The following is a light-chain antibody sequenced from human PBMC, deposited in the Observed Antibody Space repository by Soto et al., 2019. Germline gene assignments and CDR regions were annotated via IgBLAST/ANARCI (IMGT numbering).Light chain of an antibody. CDR3: SSYRSSSTLPYV. J-gene: IGLJ1*01. V-gene: IGLV2-14*01. Sequence: QCALTQAASVTGSPGGSLPISYTGTSRDVGGYNYVSWYQQHPGKAPKLMIYDVSNRPSGVSNRFSGSKSGNTASLTISGLQAEDQADYYYSSYRSSSTLPYVFGTGTKVTDL. CDR2: DVS. CDR1: SRDVGGYNY.